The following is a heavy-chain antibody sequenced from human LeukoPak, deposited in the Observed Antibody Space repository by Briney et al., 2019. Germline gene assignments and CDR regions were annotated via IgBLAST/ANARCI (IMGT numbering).Heavy chain of an antibody. CDR1: GYSFTRYG. D-gene: IGHD1-26*01. J-gene: IGHJ4*02. CDR3: ARSGRGTYYYFDW. Sequence: ASVKVSCKASGYSFTRYGMSWVRQAPGQGPEWMGWISGSNGNTNCAQKFQGRVTVTAGTSTSTAYMEVWSLRPDDTAVYYCARSGRGTYYYFDWWGQGPLVTVPS. CDR2: ISGSNGNT. V-gene: IGHV1-18*01.